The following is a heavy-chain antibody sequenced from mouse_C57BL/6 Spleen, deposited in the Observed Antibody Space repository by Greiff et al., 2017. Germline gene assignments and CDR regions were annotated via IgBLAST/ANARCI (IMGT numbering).Heavy chain of an antibody. J-gene: IGHJ2*01. CDR3: ARVGYGNYLYFDY. D-gene: IGHD2-10*02. V-gene: IGHV3-6*01. CDR1: GYSITSGYY. Sequence: EVQLQQSGPGLVKPSQSLSLTCSVTGYSITSGYYWNWLRQFPGNKLEWMGYISYDGSNNYNPSLKNRISITRDTSKNQFFLKLNSVTTEDTATYYCARVGYGNYLYFDYWGQGTTLTVSS. CDR2: ISYDGSN.